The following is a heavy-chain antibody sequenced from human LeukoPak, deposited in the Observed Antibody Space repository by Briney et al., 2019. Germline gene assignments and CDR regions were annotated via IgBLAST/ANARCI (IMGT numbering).Heavy chain of an antibody. D-gene: IGHD2-2*01. CDR2: INTNTGNP. Sequence: ASVKVSCKASGYTSTSYAMNWVRQAPGQGLEWMGWINTNTGNPTYAQGFTGRFVFSLDTSVSTAYLQISSLKAEDTAVYYCAIHPGSSIYYYGMDVWGQGTTVTVSS. CDR3: AIHPGSSIYYYGMDV. J-gene: IGHJ6*02. V-gene: IGHV7-4-1*02. CDR1: GYTSTSYA.